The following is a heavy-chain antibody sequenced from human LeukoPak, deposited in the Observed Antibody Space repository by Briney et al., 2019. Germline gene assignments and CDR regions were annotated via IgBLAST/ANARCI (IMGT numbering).Heavy chain of an antibody. Sequence: SSVKVSCKAFGGSFSSEAISWVRQAPGQGLEWMGRINPNSGGTNYAQKFQGRVTMTRDTSISTAYMELSRLRSDDTAVYYCASLGPQERGNLFDYWGQGTLVTVSS. CDR3: ASLGPQERGNLFDY. D-gene: IGHD3-10*01. J-gene: IGHJ4*02. CDR1: GGSFSSEA. V-gene: IGHV1-2*06. CDR2: INPNSGGT.